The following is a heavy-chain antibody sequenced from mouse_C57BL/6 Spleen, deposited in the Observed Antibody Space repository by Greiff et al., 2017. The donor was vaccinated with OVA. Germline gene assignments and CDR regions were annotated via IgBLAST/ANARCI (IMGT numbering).Heavy chain of an antibody. CDR2: IRSKSSNYAT. D-gene: IGHD4-1*01. CDR3: VREGRTGTGFDY. J-gene: IGHJ2*01. Sequence: EVQGVESGGGLVQPKGSLKLSCAASGFTFNTYAMPWVRQAPGKGLEWVARIRSKSSNYATYYADSVKDRFTISRDDSQSMLYLQMNNLKTEDTAMYYCVREGRTGTGFDYWGQGTTLTVSS. CDR1: GFTFNTYA. V-gene: IGHV10-3*01.